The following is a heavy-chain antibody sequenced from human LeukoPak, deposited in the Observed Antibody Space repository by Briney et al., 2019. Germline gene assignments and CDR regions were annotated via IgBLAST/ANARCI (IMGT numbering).Heavy chain of an antibody. D-gene: IGHD1-1*01. V-gene: IGHV4-59*01. J-gene: IGHJ4*02. CDR2: ILYSGATT. CDR1: GGSISPYY. CDR3: ARVGDWNDLVY. Sequence: SQTLSLTCTVSGGSISPYYWSWIRQTPGEGLEWIGYILYSGATTNYYPSLKSRVTISVDTSKNQFSLKLSSVSAADTAVYYCARVGDWNDLVYWGQGTLVTVSS.